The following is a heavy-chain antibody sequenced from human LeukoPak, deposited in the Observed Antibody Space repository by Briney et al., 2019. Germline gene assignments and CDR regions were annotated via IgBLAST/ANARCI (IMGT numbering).Heavy chain of an antibody. CDR1: GYIFNTYG. D-gene: IGHD3-22*01. CDR3: ARDQGWCSGYRCYGVF. J-gene: IGHJ4*02. V-gene: IGHV1-18*01. Sequence: GASVKVSCKASGYIFNTYGISWVRQAPGQGLEWVGWITAYNSGDTKSAQDFQGRVTMTTDTSTSTAYMELRSLTSDDTAVYYCARDQGWCSGYRCYGVFWGQGTLVTVSS. CDR2: ITAYNSGDT.